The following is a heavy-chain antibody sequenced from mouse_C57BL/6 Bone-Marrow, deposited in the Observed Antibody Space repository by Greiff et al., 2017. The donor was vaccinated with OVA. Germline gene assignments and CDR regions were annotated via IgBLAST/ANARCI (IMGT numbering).Heavy chain of an antibody. V-gene: IGHV5-17*01. D-gene: IGHD1-1*01. J-gene: IGHJ4*01. CDR2: ISSGSSTI. Sequence: EVQLVESGGGLVKPGGSLKLSCAASGFTFSDYGMHWVRQAPEKGLAWVAYISSGSSTIYYADTVKGRFPIPRDNTKNTLFLQVTRLRSEDTAMYYCAHYGSRYAMDYWGQGTSVTVSS. CDR3: AHYGSRYAMDY. CDR1: GFTFSDYG.